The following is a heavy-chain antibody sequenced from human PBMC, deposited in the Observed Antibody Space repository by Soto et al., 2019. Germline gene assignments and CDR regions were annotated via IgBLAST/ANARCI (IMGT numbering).Heavy chain of an antibody. Sequence: GGSLRLSCAASGFTFSDYYMSWIRQAPGKGLEWVSYISSSGSTIYYADSVKGRFTISRDNAKNSLYLQMNSLRAEDTAVYYCARDKWLRSRADWFDPWGQGTLVTVSS. CDR3: ARDKWLRSRADWFDP. CDR2: ISSSGSTI. J-gene: IGHJ5*02. V-gene: IGHV3-11*01. D-gene: IGHD5-12*01. CDR1: GFTFSDYY.